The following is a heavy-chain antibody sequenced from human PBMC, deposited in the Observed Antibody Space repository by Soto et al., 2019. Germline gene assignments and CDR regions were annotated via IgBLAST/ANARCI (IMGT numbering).Heavy chain of an antibody. CDR3: ATDSGYSSGWYTLGAFDI. D-gene: IGHD6-19*01. J-gene: IGHJ3*02. Sequence: QVQLVQSGAEVKKPGSSVKVSCKASGGTFSSYAISWVRQAPGQGLEWMGGIIPIFGTANYAQKFEGRVTITADESTSTAYMELSSLRSEDTAVYYCATDSGYSSGWYTLGAFDIWGQGTMVTVSS. V-gene: IGHV1-69*01. CDR2: IIPIFGTA. CDR1: GGTFSSYA.